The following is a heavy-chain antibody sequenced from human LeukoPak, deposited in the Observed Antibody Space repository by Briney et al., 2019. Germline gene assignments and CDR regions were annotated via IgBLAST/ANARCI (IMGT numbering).Heavy chain of an antibody. CDR3: ANRGAVVVAATY. CDR1: GFTFSSYG. Sequence: PGGSLRLSCAASGFTFSSYGMHWVRQAPGKGLEWVAFIRYDGSNKYYADSVKGRFTISRDNSKNTLYLQMNSLRAEDTAVYYCANRGAVVVAATYWGQGTLVTVSS. V-gene: IGHV3-30*02. CDR2: IRYDGSNK. J-gene: IGHJ4*02. D-gene: IGHD2-15*01.